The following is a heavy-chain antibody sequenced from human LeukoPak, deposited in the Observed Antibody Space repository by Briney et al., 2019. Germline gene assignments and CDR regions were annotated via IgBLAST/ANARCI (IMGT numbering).Heavy chain of an antibody. CDR3: ASRSSWHKYYYYYMDV. V-gene: IGHV1-69*13. CDR1: GYTFTSYG. Sequence: SVKVSCKASGYTFTSYGISWVRQAPGQGLEWMGGIIPIFGTANYAQKFQGRVTITADESTSTAYMELSSLRSEDTAVYYCASRSSWHKYYYYYMDVWGKGTTVTISS. CDR2: IIPIFGTA. D-gene: IGHD6-13*01. J-gene: IGHJ6*03.